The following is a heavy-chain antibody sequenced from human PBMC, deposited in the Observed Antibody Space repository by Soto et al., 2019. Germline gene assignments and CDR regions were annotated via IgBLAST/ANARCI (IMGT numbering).Heavy chain of an antibody. CDR2: IYHGGSL. V-gene: IGHV4-4*02. CDR3: TLGGGGNDY. D-gene: IGHD2-15*01. CDR1: GDSISSSNW. Sequence: QVQLQESGPGLVKPSGTLSLTCVVSGDSISSSNWCSWVRQSPGKGLEWIGEIYHGGSLNYNPSLKSRPTISVDTSKNQFSLKLTSVTAADTAMYYCTLGGGGNDYWGQGTLVTVSS. J-gene: IGHJ4*02.